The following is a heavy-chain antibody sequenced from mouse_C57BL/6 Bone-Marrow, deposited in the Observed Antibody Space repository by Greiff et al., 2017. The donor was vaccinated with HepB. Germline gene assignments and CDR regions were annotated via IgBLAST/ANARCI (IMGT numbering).Heavy chain of an antibody. J-gene: IGHJ4*01. CDR3: ARFYDYYAMDY. Sequence: EVQRVESGGGLVKPGGSLKLSCAASGFTFSDYGMHWVRQAPEKGLEWVAYISSGSSTIYYADTVKGRFTISRYNAKNTLFLQMTSLRSEDTAMYYCARFYDYYAMDYWGQGTSVTVSS. D-gene: IGHD2-3*01. CDR2: ISSGSSTI. CDR1: GFTFSDYG. V-gene: IGHV5-17*01.